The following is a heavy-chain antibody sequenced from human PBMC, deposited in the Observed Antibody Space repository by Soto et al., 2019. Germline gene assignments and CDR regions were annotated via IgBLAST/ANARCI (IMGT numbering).Heavy chain of an antibody. V-gene: IGHV3-30-3*01. D-gene: IGHD2-15*01. J-gene: IGHJ6*02. CDR3: ARAGCDGGSCYTLVGLRYGMDV. Sequence: QVQLVESGGGVVQPGRSLRLSCAASGFTFSSYAMYWVRQAPGKGLEWVAVISYDENNKYYADSVKGRFTISRDNSKXTXXXQXDSLRAEDTAVYYCARAGCDGGSCYTLVGLRYGMDVWGQGTTVTVSS. CDR2: ISYDENNK. CDR1: GFTFSSYA.